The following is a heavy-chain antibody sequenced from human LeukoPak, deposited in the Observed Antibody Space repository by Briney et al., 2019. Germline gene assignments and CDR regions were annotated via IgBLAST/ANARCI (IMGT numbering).Heavy chain of an antibody. CDR2: MNPNSGNT. D-gene: IGHD3-3*01. V-gene: IGHV1-8*01. CDR3: ARPLFWSGYYYFDY. J-gene: IGHJ4*02. Sequence: ASVKVSCKASGYTFTSYDINWVRQATGQGLEWMGWMNPNSGNTGYAQKFQGRVTMTRNTSISTAYMELSSLRSEDTAMYYCARPLFWSGYYYFDYWGQGTLVTVSS. CDR1: GYTFTSYD.